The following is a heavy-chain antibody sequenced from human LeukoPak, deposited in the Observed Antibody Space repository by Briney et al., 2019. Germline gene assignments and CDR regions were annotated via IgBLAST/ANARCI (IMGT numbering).Heavy chain of an antibody. CDR1: GGTFSSYA. D-gene: IGHD2-15*01. J-gene: IGHJ6*02. CDR3: ARDFSWTSDYYYYGMDV. V-gene: IGHV1-69*04. CDR2: IIPILGIA. Sequence: GASVKVSCKASGGTFSSYAISWVRQAPGQGLEWMGRIIPILGIANYAQKFQGRVTITADKSTSTAYMELSSLRSEDTAVYYCARDFSWTSDYYYYGMDVWGQGTTVTVSS.